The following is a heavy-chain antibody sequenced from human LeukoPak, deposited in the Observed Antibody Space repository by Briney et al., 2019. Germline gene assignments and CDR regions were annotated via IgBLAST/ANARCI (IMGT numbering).Heavy chain of an antibody. V-gene: IGHV3-23*01. Sequence: GGSLRLSCAASGFTFSNYAVTWVRQAPGKGLEWVSSISDSGGSTYYADSVKGRFTISRDNSKNTLYLQMNSLRAEDTAVYYCAKDPYGSGYHYYYYGMDVWGQGTTVTVSS. CDR2: ISDSGGST. CDR1: GFTFSNYA. J-gene: IGHJ6*02. D-gene: IGHD3-10*01. CDR3: AKDPYGSGYHYYYYGMDV.